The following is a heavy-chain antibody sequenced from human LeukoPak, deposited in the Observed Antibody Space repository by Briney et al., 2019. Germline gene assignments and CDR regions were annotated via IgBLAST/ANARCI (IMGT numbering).Heavy chain of an antibody. Sequence: ASVKVSCKASGYSFTGYYMHWVRQAPGQGLEWMGWINPNSGGTNYAQKFQGRVTMTRDTSISTAYMELSRLRSDDTAVYYCAGSARYYYGRFDYWGQGTLVTVSS. CDR3: AGSARYYYGRFDY. CDR1: GYSFTGYY. D-gene: IGHD3-10*01. CDR2: INPNSGGT. V-gene: IGHV1-2*02. J-gene: IGHJ4*02.